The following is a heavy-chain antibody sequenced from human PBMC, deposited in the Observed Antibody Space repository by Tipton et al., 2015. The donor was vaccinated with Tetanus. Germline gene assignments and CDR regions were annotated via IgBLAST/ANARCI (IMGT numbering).Heavy chain of an antibody. V-gene: IGHV4-59*01. CDR3: ARGVIDYCKYMDV. J-gene: IGHJ6*03. CDR1: GGSISTSY. CDR2: ISNLGRT. D-gene: IGHD4-11*01. Sequence: GLVKPSETLSLTCTVSGGSISTSYWTWIRQSPGKGLEWIGYISNLGRTNYNPSLRSRLTISVDTSKNQFSLKLASMTAADAAVYYCARGVIDYCKYMDVWDKGTTVIVS.